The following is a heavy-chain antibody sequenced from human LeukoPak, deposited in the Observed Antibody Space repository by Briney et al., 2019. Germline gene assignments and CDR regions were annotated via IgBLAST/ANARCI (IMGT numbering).Heavy chain of an antibody. J-gene: IGHJ3*02. CDR1: GYTFTSYG. Sequence: RASVKVSCKASGYTFTSYGISWVRQAPGQGLEWMGWISAYNGNTNYAQKPQGRVTMTTDTSTSTAYMELRSLRSDDTAVYYCARELSCGGDCFDAFDIWGQGTMVTVSS. D-gene: IGHD2-21*02. CDR3: ARELSCGGDCFDAFDI. V-gene: IGHV1-18*01. CDR2: ISAYNGNT.